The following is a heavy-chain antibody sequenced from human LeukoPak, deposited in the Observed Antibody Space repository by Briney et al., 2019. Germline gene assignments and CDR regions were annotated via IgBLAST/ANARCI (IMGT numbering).Heavy chain of an antibody. CDR3: ARDHRDAFDY. V-gene: IGHV3-21*01. Sequence: GGSLRLSCAASGFTFSSYSMNWVRQAPGKGLEWVSSISSSGSYIYYADSVKGRFTISRDNAKNSLYLQMNSLRAEDTAVYCCARDHRDAFDYWGQGTLVTVSS. J-gene: IGHJ4*02. CDR1: GFTFSSYS. D-gene: IGHD1-14*01. CDR2: ISSSGSYI.